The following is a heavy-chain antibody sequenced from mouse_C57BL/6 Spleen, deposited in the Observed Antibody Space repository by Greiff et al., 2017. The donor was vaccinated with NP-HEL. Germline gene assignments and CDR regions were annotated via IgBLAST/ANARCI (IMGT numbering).Heavy chain of an antibody. CDR1: GFTFSDYG. V-gene: IGHV5-17*01. D-gene: IGHD2-1*01. Sequence: EVKLMESGGGLVKPGGSLKLSCAASGFTFSDYGMHWVRQAPEKGLEWVAYISSGSSTIYYADTVKGRFTISRDNAKNTLFLQMTSLRSEDTAMDYCARDYGNYVGYAMDYWGQGTSVTVSS. J-gene: IGHJ4*01. CDR3: ARDYGNYVGYAMDY. CDR2: ISSGSSTI.